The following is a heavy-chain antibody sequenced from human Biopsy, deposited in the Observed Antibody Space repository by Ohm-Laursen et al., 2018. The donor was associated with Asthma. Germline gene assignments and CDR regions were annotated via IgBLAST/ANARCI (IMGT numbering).Heavy chain of an antibody. CDR1: SYTFNSAG. Sequence: SVKVSCKTSSYTFNSAGITWVRQAPGQGLEWVGWISVYNGNTKVAQKLQDRVTMITDTSTSTAYMELRSLRSDDTAVYFCARAVDYSHYYGIDVWGQGTTVTVS. V-gene: IGHV1-18*01. CDR3: ARAVDYSHYYGIDV. J-gene: IGHJ6*02. CDR2: ISVYNGNT. D-gene: IGHD3-10*01.